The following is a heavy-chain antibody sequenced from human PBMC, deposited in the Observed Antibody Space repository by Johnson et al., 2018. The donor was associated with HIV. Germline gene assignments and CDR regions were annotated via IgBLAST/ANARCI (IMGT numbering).Heavy chain of an antibody. CDR2: IYSGGST. D-gene: IGHD3-10*01. J-gene: IGHJ3*01. CDR1: GFTVSSNY. Sequence: VESGGSLRLSCAASGFTVSSNYMNWVRQAPGKGLEWVSIIYSGGSTYYADSVKGRFTISRDSSKNTVYLQMNNLRAEDTAVYNCARGVRGVIIDWGQGTMVAVSS. V-gene: IGHV3-66*01. CDR3: ARGVRGVIID.